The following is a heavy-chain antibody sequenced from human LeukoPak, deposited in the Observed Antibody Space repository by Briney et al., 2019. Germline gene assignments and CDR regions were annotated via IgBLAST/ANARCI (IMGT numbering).Heavy chain of an antibody. CDR1: GFTFSSYA. CDR2: ISGSGGST. J-gene: IGHJ4*02. V-gene: IGHV3-23*01. CDR3: ARTCGGDCYGTFDY. D-gene: IGHD2-21*02. Sequence: GGSLRLSCAASGFTFSSYAMGWVRQAPGKGLEWVSAISGSGGSTYYTDSVKGRFTISRDNSRRTWYLQMNSLRAEDTAVYYCARTCGGDCYGTFDYWGQGTLATVSS.